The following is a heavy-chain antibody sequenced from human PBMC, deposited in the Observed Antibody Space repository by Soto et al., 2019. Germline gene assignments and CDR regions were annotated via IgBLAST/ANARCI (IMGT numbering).Heavy chain of an antibody. D-gene: IGHD3-10*01. V-gene: IGHV1-18*01. Sequence: ASVKVSCKASGYTFTSYGISWVRQAPGQGLEWMGWISAYNGNTNYAQKLQGRVTMTTDTSTSTAYMELRSLRSDDTAVYYCAVIMVRGVMIGMDVWAQGTTVTVSS. CDR1: GYTFTSYG. J-gene: IGHJ6*02. CDR2: ISAYNGNT. CDR3: AVIMVRGVMIGMDV.